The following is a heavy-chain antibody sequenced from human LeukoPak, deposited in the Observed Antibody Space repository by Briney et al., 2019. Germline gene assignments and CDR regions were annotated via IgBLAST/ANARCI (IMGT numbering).Heavy chain of an antibody. Sequence: GGSLRLSCAASGFTFRSYAMSWLRQAPGKGLEWVSAVSDTGSSTYYADSVKGRFTISRDNSKNTLYLQMNSLRAEDTAVYYCAKDLRDSSVWYEYFQHWGQGTLVTVSS. V-gene: IGHV3-23*01. CDR2: VSDTGSST. J-gene: IGHJ1*01. D-gene: IGHD6-19*01. CDR1: GFTFRSYA. CDR3: AKDLRDSSVWYEYFQH.